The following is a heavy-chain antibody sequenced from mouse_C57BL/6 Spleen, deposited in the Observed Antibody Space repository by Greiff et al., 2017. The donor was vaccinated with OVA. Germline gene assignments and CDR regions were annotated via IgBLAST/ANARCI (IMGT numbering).Heavy chain of an antibody. CDR1: GFTFSSYA. CDR3: AREDYSYAMDY. V-gene: IGHV5-4*01. CDR2: ISDGGSYT. J-gene: IGHJ4*01. D-gene: IGHD2-13*01. Sequence: EVQRVESGGGLVKPGGSLKLSCAASGFTFSSYAMSWVRQTPEKRLEWVATISDGGSYTYYPDNVKGRFTISRDNAKNNLYLQMSHLKSEDTAMYYCAREDYSYAMDYWGQGTSVTVSS.